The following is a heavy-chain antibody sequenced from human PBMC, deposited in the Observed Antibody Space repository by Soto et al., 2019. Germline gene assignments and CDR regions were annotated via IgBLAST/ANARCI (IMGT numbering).Heavy chain of an antibody. V-gene: IGHV4-59*01. CDR3: AGGTFEWLHYDY. J-gene: IGHJ4*02. CDR1: GGSISSYY. Sequence: SETLSLTCTVSGGSISSYYWSWIRQPPGKGLEWIGYIYYSGSTNYNPSLKSRVTISVDTSKNQFSLELSSVTAADTAVYYCAGGTFEWLHYDYWGQGTLVTVSS. D-gene: IGHD5-12*01. CDR2: IYYSGST.